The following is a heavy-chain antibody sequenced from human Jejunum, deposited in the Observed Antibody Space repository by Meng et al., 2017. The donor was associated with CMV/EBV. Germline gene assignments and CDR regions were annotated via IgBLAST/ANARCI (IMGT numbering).Heavy chain of an antibody. J-gene: IGHJ5*02. CDR1: GFTFRIYD. CDR3: AKDGLRSSFRVDP. CDR2: ISGSGDSS. Sequence: CAGSGFTFRIYDMTWVRQEQGKGLEWVAGISGSGDSSYYRESVKGRFTIFRDNSKNTVYLQMNSLRVEDTAIYYCAKDGLRSSFRVDPRGQGTLVTVSS. D-gene: IGHD4-17*01. V-gene: IGHV3-23*01.